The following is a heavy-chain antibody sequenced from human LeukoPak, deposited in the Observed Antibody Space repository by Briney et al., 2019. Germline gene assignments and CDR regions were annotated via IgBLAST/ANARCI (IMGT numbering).Heavy chain of an antibody. CDR2: IYHSGTT. CDR3: ARWSSSSWYYFDY. J-gene: IGHJ4*02. Sequence: SETLSLTCTVSGGSISSYFWGWVRQPPGKGLEWTGYIYHSGTTNYNPSPKSRVTISVDTSKNQFSLKLSSVTAADTAVYYCARWSSSSWYYFDYWGQGTLVTVSS. D-gene: IGHD6-13*01. CDR1: GGSISSYF. V-gene: IGHV4-59*01.